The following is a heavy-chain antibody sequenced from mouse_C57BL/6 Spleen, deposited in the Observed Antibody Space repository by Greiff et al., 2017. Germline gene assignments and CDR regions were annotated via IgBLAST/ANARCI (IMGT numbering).Heavy chain of an antibody. CDR2: ISRGGSYT. V-gene: IGHV5-6*01. CDR3: ARHEATPFGD. CDR1: GFTFTSYG. J-gene: IGHJ3*01. D-gene: IGHD3-2*02. Sequence: EVQLVESGGDLVKPGASLKLSCAASGFTFTSYGMSWVHQTPDKRLEWVATISRGGSYTYYPDSVKGRFTISRDNAKNTLYLQMSSLKSEDTAMYYFARHEATPFGDWGQGTLVTVSA.